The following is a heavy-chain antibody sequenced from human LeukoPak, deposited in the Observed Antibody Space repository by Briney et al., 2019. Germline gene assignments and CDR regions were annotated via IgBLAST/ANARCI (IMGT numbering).Heavy chain of an antibody. V-gene: IGHV1-18*01. Sequence: ASVKVSCKASGGTFSSYAISWVRQAPGQGLEWMGWISAYNGNTNYAQKLQGRVTMTTDTSTSTAYMELSSLRSEDTAVYYCAMITMMAFDIWGQGTMVTVSS. CDR3: AMITMMAFDI. D-gene: IGHD3-22*01. J-gene: IGHJ3*02. CDR1: GGTFSSYA. CDR2: ISAYNGNT.